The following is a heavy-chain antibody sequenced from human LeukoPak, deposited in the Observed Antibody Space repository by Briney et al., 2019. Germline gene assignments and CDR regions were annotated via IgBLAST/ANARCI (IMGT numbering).Heavy chain of an antibody. J-gene: IGHJ4*02. V-gene: IGHV1-69*13. CDR1: GGTFSSYA. D-gene: IGHD6-13*01. Sequence: ASVKVSCKASGGTFSSYAISWVRQAPGQGLEWMGGIIPIFGTANYAQKFQGRVTITADESTSTAFMELSSLRSEDTAVYYCARGRRGIAAADYFDYWGQGTLVTSPQ. CDR2: IIPIFGTA. CDR3: ARGRRGIAAADYFDY.